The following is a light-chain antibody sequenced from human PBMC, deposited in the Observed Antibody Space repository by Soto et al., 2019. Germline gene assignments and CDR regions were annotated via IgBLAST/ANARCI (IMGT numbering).Light chain of an antibody. CDR2: ASS. J-gene: IGKJ5*01. CDR1: QGISSY. Sequence: DIQLTQSPSFLSASVGDRVTITCRASQGISSYLAWYQQTPGKAPKLLIYASSILQSGVTSRFSGSGSGTEFTLTISSLQPEDFATSYCQQLNTFPVTFGQVTRLAI. V-gene: IGKV1-9*01. CDR3: QQLNTFPVT.